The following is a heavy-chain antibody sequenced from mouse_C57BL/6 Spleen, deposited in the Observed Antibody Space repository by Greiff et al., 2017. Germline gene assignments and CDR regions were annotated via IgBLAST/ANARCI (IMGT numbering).Heavy chain of an antibody. CDR3: TRRGSGYLYYFDD. V-gene: IGHV6-6*01. Sequence: EVKVEESGGGLVQPGGSMKLSCAASGFTFSDAWMDWVRQSPEKGLEWVAEIRNKANNHATYYAESVKGRFTISRDESKSSVYLQMNSVRAEDTGIYCCTRRGSGYLYYFDDWGQGTTLTVSS. D-gene: IGHD1-1*01. CDR1: GFTFSDAW. CDR2: IRNKANNHAT. J-gene: IGHJ2*01.